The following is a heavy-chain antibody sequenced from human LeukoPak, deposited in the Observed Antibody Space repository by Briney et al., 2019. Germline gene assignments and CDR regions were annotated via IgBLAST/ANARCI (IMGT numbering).Heavy chain of an antibody. CDR2: ISGSGGST. Sequence: GGSLRLSCAASGFTFSSYAMSWVRRAPGKGLEWVSAISGSGGSTYYADSVKGRFTISRDNSKNTLYLQVNSLRAEDTAVYYCARSVLSRSTPDYWGQGTLVTVSS. D-gene: IGHD2-15*01. CDR1: GFTFSSYA. J-gene: IGHJ4*02. CDR3: ARSVLSRSTPDY. V-gene: IGHV3-23*01.